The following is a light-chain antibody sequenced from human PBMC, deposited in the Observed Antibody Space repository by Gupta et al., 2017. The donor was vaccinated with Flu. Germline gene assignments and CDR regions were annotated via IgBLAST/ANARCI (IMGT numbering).Light chain of an antibody. CDR3: QQSYSAPRT. J-gene: IGKJ1*01. Sequence: DIQMTQSSPSLSVSVGDRVTITCRASENISIYLNWYQQTPGKAPKLLIFSGSTLHSGVPSRFSGSGSATDFTLTISALQPEDFATYYCQQSYSAPRTFGHGTAVDVK. CDR2: SGS. CDR1: ENISIY. V-gene: IGKV1-39*01.